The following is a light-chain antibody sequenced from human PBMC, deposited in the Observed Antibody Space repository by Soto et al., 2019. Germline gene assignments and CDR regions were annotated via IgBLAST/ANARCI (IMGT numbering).Light chain of an antibody. Sequence: ETVMTQSPDTLSVSPGERATLSCRASQSVSNNLAWYQQKPGQAPRLLIYGASTRATGIPARFSGSGSGTEFTLTISSLQSEDCAVYYCQQYNNWWTFGQGTKVETK. CDR3: QQYNNWWT. J-gene: IGKJ1*01. V-gene: IGKV3-15*01. CDR2: GAS. CDR1: QSVSNN.